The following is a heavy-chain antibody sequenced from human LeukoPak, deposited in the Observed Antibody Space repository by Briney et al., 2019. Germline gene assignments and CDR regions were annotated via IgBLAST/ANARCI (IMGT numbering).Heavy chain of an antibody. J-gene: IGHJ4*02. D-gene: IGHD1-14*01. V-gene: IGHV3-7*01. CDR1: GFSFSSYW. CDR3: ARDSFETDIDY. CDR2: IKEDGSEK. Sequence: ASLQLSCAVSGFSFSSYWMSWVRQAPGKGLESVGNIKEDGSEKYYVDSVKGRFTISRDNAKNSLFLQMNSLRVEDTAVYYCARDSFETDIDYWGQGTLVTVSS.